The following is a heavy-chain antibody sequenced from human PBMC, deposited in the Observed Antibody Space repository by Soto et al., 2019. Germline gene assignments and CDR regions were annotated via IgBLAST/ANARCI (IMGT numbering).Heavy chain of an antibody. CDR2: ISSNGVGT. D-gene: IGHD6-6*01. CDR1: GFTLSGYA. Sequence: TVGSLRLSCAASGFTLSGYAGGRVRQAPGKGLEYVSGISSNGVGTYYANSVQGRFTISRDNSKNTVYLQMGSLRPEDMAVYYCARRARPDFYYMDVWGKGTTVTVSS. J-gene: IGHJ6*03. CDR3: ARRARPDFYYMDV. V-gene: IGHV3-64*01.